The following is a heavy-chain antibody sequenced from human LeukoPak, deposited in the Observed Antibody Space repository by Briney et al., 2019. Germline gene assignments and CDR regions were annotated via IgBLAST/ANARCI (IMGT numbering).Heavy chain of an antibody. CDR1: GFTFGIYE. CDR2: ISNSGNTI. V-gene: IGHV3-48*03. J-gene: IGHJ4*02. D-gene: IGHD1-26*01. CDR3: AGGAGSYPFFDY. Sequence: PGGSLRLSCAASGFTFGIYEMNWVRQAPGKGPEWVSYISNSGNTIYYGDSVKGRFTISRDNAKNSLYLQMNSLRAEDTAIYYCAGGAGSYPFFDYWGQGTLVTVSS.